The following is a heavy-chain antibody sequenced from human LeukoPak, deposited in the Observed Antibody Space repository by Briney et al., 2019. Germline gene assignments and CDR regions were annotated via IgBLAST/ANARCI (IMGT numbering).Heavy chain of an antibody. Sequence: GGSLRLSCAASGFTFSDYYMSWIRQAPGKGPVWVSRINTDGSNTIYADSVKGRFTISRDNAKNTLFLQMNSLRAEDTAVYYCARDESIAGPTTADYWGQGTLASVSS. CDR2: INTDGSNT. CDR1: GFTFSDYY. V-gene: IGHV3-74*01. D-gene: IGHD1-26*01. J-gene: IGHJ4*02. CDR3: ARDESIAGPTTADY.